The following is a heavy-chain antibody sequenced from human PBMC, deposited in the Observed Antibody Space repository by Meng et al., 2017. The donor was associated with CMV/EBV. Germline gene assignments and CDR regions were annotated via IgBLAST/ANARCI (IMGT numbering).Heavy chain of an antibody. V-gene: IGHV4-61*10. Sequence: SETLSLTCTVSGGSISSGSYYWSWIRQPAGKGLEWVSSISSSSSYIYYAQKFQGRVTITADKSTSTAYMELSSLRSEDTAVYYCARGIVVPGRYYYYGMDVWGQGTTVTVSS. D-gene: IGHD2-2*01. CDR1: GGSISSGSYY. J-gene: IGHJ6*02. CDR3: ARGIVVPGRYYYYGMDV. CDR2: ISSSSSYI.